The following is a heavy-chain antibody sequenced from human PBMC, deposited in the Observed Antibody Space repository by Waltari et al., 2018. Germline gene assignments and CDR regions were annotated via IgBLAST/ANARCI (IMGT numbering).Heavy chain of an antibody. CDR2: IIPILGIA. CDR3: ARGYYYDSSGYLFFDY. CDR1: GGTFSSYT. V-gene: IGHV1-69*02. Sequence: QVQLVQSGAEVKKPGSSVKVSCKASGGTFSSYTISWVRPAPGQGLEWMGRIIPILGIANYAQKFQGRVTITADKSTSTAYMELSSLRSEDTAVYYCARGYYYDSSGYLFFDYWGQGTLVTVSS. J-gene: IGHJ4*02. D-gene: IGHD3-22*01.